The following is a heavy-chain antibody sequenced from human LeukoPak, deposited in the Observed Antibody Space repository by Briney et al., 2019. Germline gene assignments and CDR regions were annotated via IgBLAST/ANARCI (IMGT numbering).Heavy chain of an antibody. V-gene: IGHV6-1*01. CDR1: GDSVSSNSAA. Sequence: SQTLSLTCAISGDSVSSNSAAWNWIRQSPSRGLEWLRRTYYRSKWYNDYAVSVKSRITINPDTSKNQFSLQLNSVTPEDTAVYYCARASHSEYSSSSPFDYWGQGTLVTVSS. CDR3: ARASHSEYSSSSPFDY. J-gene: IGHJ4*02. CDR2: TYYRSKWYN. D-gene: IGHD6-6*01.